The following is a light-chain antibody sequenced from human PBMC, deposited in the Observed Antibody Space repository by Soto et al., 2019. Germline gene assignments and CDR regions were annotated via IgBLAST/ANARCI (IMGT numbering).Light chain of an antibody. Sequence: EVVMTQSPATLSVSPGERATLSCRASQSVSSNLAWYQQKPGQAPRLLIYGASTRATGIPARFSGSGSGTEFTFTISSLQSEDFAVYYCQQYNNWLKRTFGQGTKV. V-gene: IGKV3-15*01. CDR1: QSVSSN. J-gene: IGKJ1*01. CDR2: GAS. CDR3: QQYNNWLKRT.